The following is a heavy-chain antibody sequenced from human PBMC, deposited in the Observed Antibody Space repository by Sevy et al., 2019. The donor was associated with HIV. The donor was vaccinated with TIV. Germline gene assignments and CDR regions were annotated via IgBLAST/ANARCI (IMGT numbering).Heavy chain of an antibody. CDR2: ISSSSTI. CDR3: ARVGIVVGGAFDI. D-gene: IGHD2-15*01. V-gene: IGHV3-48*01. Sequence: GGSLRLSCAASGFTFSSYSMNWVRQAPGKGLEWVSYISSSSTIYYADSVKGRFTISRDNAKNSLYLQMNSLRAEDTAVYYGARVGIVVGGAFDIWGQGTMVTVSS. CDR1: GFTFSSYS. J-gene: IGHJ3*02.